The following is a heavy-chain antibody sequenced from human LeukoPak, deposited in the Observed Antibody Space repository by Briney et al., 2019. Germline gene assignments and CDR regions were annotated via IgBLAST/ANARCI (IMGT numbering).Heavy chain of an antibody. CDR3: AREWGFNGETNWFDP. CDR1: GYTFTNYG. V-gene: IGHV1-18*01. D-gene: IGHD3-10*01. CDR2: ISAYNDNT. Sequence: ASVKVSCKASGYTFTNYGISWVRQAPGQGLEWMGWISAYNDNTNYAQKFQGRVTMTTDTSTSTAYMELRSLRSDDTAVYYCAREWGFNGETNWFDPWGQGTLVTVSS. J-gene: IGHJ5*02.